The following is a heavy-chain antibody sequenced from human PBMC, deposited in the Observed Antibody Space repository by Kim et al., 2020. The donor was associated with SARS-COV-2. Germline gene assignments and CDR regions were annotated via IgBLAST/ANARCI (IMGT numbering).Heavy chain of an antibody. J-gene: IGHJ4*02. D-gene: IGHD2-15*01. Sequence: GGSLRLSCAASGFTFSNYAMSWVRQAPVKGLEWVSTISTGGNTFYADSVRDRFTISRDNYKSTLFRRLNSLRAEDTAVYYCAKGNGSGWGQGTLVTVSS. V-gene: IGHV3-23*01. CDR1: GFTFSNYA. CDR3: AKGNGSG. CDR2: ISTGGNT.